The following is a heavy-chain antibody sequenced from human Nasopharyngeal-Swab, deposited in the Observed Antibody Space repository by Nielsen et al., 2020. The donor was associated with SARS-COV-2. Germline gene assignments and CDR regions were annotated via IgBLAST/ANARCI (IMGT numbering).Heavy chain of an antibody. V-gene: IGHV3-23*01. CDR2: VDYDGVRT. CDR1: GFTFSNYA. D-gene: IGHD5-18*01. Sequence: GGSLRLSCAASGFTFSNYAISWVRQAPGQGLEWVSTVDYDGVRTHYADSVEGRFIISRDNSKNTVYLQIKSLGVEDAAVYYCATWMTAHFDYWGQGTLVT. J-gene: IGHJ4*02. CDR3: ATWMTAHFDY.